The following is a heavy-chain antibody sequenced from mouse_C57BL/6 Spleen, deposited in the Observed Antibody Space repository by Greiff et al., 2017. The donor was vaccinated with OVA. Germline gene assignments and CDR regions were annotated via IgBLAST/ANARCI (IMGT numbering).Heavy chain of an antibody. CDR2: IDPSDSYT. CDR1: GYTFTSYW. V-gene: IGHV1-50*01. J-gene: IGHJ3*01. Sequence: VQLQQPGAELVKPGASVKLSCKASGYTFTSYWMQWVKQRPGQGLEWIGEIDPSDSYTNYNQKFKGKATLTVDTSSSTAYMQLSSLTSEDSAVYYCAPSWFAYWGQGTLVTVSA. CDR3: APSWFAY.